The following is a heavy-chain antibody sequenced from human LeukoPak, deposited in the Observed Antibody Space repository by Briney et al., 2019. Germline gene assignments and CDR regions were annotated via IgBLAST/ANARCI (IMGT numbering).Heavy chain of an antibody. CDR2: INAGNGNT. V-gene: IGHV1-3*03. CDR3: AREAVEMATKFFGEYYFDY. D-gene: IGHD5-24*01. CDR1: GYTFTSYA. Sequence: ASVKVSCKASGYTFTSYAMHWVRQAPGQRLEWMGWINAGNGNTKYSQEFQGRVTITRDTSASTAYMELSSLRSEDMAVYYCAREAVEMATKFFGEYYFDYWGQGTLVTVSS. J-gene: IGHJ4*02.